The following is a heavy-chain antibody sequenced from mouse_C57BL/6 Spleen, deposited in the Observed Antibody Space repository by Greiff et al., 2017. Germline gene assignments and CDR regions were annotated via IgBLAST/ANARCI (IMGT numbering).Heavy chain of an antibody. CDR2: ILPGSGST. J-gene: IGHJ2*01. D-gene: IGHD2-3*01. V-gene: IGHV1-9*01. CDR3: SRGDGYYGYYFDY. Sequence: VQLQQSGAELMKPGASVKLSCKATGYTFTGYWIEWVKQRPGHGLEWIGDILPGSGSTHYTEKFKGKATFTVDTSATTAYMQLNSLTTEDSAIYYCSRGDGYYGYYFDYWGQGTTLTVSS. CDR1: GYTFTGYW.